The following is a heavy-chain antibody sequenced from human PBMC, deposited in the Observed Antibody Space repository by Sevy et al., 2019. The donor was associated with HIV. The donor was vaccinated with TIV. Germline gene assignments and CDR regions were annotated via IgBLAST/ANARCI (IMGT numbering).Heavy chain of an antibody. CDR2: LSFGCGEI. Sequence: GGSQRLSCAASGFTFSKYSMSWVRQPPGKGLEWVSTLSFGCGEINYADSVKGRFTISRDNSKSSVYLQMNNLRPEDTAVYCAREGCTNPHDYWGQGTLVTVSS. J-gene: IGHJ4*02. CDR3: AREGCTNPHDY. CDR1: GFTFSKYS. D-gene: IGHD2-8*01. V-gene: IGHV3-23*01.